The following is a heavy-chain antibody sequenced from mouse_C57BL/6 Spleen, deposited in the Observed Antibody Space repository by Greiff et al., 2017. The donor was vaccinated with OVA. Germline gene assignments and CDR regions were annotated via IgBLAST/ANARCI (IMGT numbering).Heavy chain of an antibody. D-gene: IGHD1-1*01. CDR3: ARDYYGSSYDYFDV. CDR1: GFTFSSYA. CDR2: ISDGGSYT. V-gene: IGHV5-4*01. J-gene: IGHJ1*03. Sequence: EVQRVESGGGLVKPGGSLKLSCAASGFTFSSYAMSWVRQTPEKRLEWVATISDGGSYTYYPDNVKGRFTISRDNAKNNLYLQMSHLKSEDTAMYYCARDYYGSSYDYFDVWGTGTTVTVSS.